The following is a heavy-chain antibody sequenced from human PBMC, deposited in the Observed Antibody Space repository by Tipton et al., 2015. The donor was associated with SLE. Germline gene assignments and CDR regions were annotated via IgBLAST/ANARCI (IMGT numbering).Heavy chain of an antibody. Sequence: QLVQSGGGLVQPGRSLRLSCTASGFTFGDYAMSWVRQAPGKGLEWVSVIYSGGSSTYYADSVKGRFTISRDNSKNTLYLQMNSLRAEDTAVYYCAKGDLGAARPGWYFDLWGRGTLVTVSS. CDR1: GFTFGDYA. D-gene: IGHD6-6*01. J-gene: IGHJ2*01. V-gene: IGHV3-23*03. CDR2: IYSGGSST. CDR3: AKGDLGAARPGWYFDL.